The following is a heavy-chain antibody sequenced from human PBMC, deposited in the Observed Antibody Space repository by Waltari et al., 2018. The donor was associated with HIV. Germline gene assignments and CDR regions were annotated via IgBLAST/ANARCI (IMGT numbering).Heavy chain of an antibody. J-gene: IGHJ3*01. CDR1: GFSLSSSGVG. V-gene: IGHV2-5*02. CDR2: IYWGDDK. CDR3: AHRRANVYAFDV. Sequence: QITLKESGPTVMKPTQTLRLTCSVSGFSLSSSGVGVGWVRQTPGKALDWLSIIYWGDDKYFNPSLKTRLTITSDTSKNEVVLTLTDLHPADTGTYFCAHRRANVYAFDVGGQGTRVTVSS.